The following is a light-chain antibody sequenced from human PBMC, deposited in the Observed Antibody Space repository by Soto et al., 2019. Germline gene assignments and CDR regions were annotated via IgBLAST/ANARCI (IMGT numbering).Light chain of an antibody. CDR2: EVS. CDR1: TSDIGTYNY. J-gene: IGLJ3*02. V-gene: IGLV2-14*01. CDR3: SSYTTSATFV. Sequence: QSALTQPASVSGSRGQSITISCSGGTSDIGTYNYVSWYQHHPGKVPKVMIYEVSNRPSGVSNRFSGSKSGNTASLTISGLQAEDEADYYCSSYTTSATFVFGGGTKFTVL.